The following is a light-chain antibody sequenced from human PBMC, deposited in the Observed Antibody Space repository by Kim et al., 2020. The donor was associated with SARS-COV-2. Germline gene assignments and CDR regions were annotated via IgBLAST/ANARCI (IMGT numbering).Light chain of an antibody. J-gene: IGKJ4*01. CDR3: QHVTS. V-gene: IGKV1-9*01. CDR2: DAS. Sequence: SSLSASVGDLVTITCRASQGMSSSFAWYQQKPGKAPKLLIYDASTLQSGVPSRFSGSGSGTEVTLTISSLQPEDFATYHCQHVTSFGGGTKVDIK. CDR1: QGMSSS.